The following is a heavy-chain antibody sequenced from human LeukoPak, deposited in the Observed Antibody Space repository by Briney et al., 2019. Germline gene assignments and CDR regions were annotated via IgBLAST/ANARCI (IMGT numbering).Heavy chain of an antibody. CDR2: IYYSGST. D-gene: IGHD6-19*01. Sequence: SETLSLTCTVAGGSISSYYWSWIRQSPGKGLEWIGYIYYSGSTNFNPSLKSRVTISVDTSKNQFSLKLSSVTAADTAVYYCARCSVAGLDYWGQGTLVTVSS. CDR1: GGSISSYY. J-gene: IGHJ4*02. CDR3: ARCSVAGLDY. V-gene: IGHV4-59*08.